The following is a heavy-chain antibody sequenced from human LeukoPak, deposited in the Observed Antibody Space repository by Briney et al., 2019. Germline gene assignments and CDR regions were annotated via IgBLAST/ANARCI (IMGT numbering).Heavy chain of an antibody. Sequence: ASVKVSCKASGYTFTSYYMHWVRQAPGQGLEWMGIINPSGGSISYAQKFQGRVTMTTDTSTSTAYMELRSLRSDDTAVYYCARAFVLLWFGELVRVDAFDIWGQGTMVTVSS. CDR2: INPSGGSI. J-gene: IGHJ3*02. CDR1: GYTFTSYY. CDR3: ARAFVLLWFGELVRVDAFDI. V-gene: IGHV1-46*01. D-gene: IGHD3-10*01.